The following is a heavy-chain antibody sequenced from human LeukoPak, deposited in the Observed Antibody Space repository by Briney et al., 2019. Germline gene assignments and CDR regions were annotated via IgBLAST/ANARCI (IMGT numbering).Heavy chain of an antibody. CDR3: ARHVHGYGLDYYYYYMDV. Sequence: PSETLSLTCTVSGGSISSYYWSWIRQPPGKGLEWIGHIYTRGSTNYNPSLKSRVTISVDTSKNQLSLKLSSVTAADTAVYYCARHVHGYGLDYYYYYMDVWGKGTTVTVSS. CDR1: GGSISSYY. V-gene: IGHV4-4*09. D-gene: IGHD5-18*01. CDR2: IYTRGST. J-gene: IGHJ6*03.